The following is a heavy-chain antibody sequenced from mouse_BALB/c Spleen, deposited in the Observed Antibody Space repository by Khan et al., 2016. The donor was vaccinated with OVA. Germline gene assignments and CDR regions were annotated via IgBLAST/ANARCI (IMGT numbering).Heavy chain of an antibody. CDR2: ISYSGST. CDR1: GYSITSDYA. CDR3: GRSIIAN. V-gene: IGHV3-2*02. J-gene: IGHJ2*01. Sequence: VQLKQSGPGLVKPSQSLSLTCTVTGYSITSDYAWNWIRQFPGNKLEWMGYISYSGSTSYNQSLKSRISITRDTSKNKFFLPLNSVTTEDTATDYCGRSIIANWGQGTTLTVSS.